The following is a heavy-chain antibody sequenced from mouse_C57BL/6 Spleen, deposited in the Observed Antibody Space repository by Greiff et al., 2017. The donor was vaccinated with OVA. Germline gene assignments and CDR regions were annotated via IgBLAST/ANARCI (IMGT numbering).Heavy chain of an antibody. D-gene: IGHD2-10*02. Sequence: VQLQQPGAELVMPGASVKLSCKASGYTFTSYWMPWVKQRPGQGLAWIGEIDPSDSYTNYNQKFKGKSTLTVDKSSSTAYMQLSSLTSEDSAVYYCARGSYGNYPWYFDVWGTGTTVTVSS. J-gene: IGHJ1*03. V-gene: IGHV1-69*01. CDR1: GYTFTSYW. CDR2: IDPSDSYT. CDR3: ARGSYGNYPWYFDV.